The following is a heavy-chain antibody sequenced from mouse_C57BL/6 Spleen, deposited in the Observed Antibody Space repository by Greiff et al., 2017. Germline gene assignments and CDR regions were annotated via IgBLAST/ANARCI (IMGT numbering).Heavy chain of an antibody. D-gene: IGHD3-2*02. V-gene: IGHV1-69*01. Sequence: QVQLQQPGAELVMPGASVKLSCKASGYTFTSYWMHWVKQRPGQGLEWIGEIDPSDSYTNYNQKFKGKSTLTVDKSSSTAYMQLSSLTSEDSAVYYCARGGDSSGYVLFAYWGQGTLVTVSA. CDR1: GYTFTSYW. CDR2: IDPSDSYT. CDR3: ARGGDSSGYVLFAY. J-gene: IGHJ3*01.